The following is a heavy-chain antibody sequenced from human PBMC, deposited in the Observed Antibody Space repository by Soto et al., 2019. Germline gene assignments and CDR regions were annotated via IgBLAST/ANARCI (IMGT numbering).Heavy chain of an antibody. CDR1: GGTFSSYA. Sequence: QVQLVQSGAEVKKPGSSVKVSCKASGGTFSSYAISWVRQAPGQGLEWMGGIIPIFGTANYAQKFQGRVTITADKSTSTAYMELSSLRSEDTAVYYCARRRAPGVMTGYYSCFDYWGQGTLVTVSS. D-gene: IGHD3-9*01. CDR2: IIPIFGTA. CDR3: ARRRAPGVMTGYYSCFDY. J-gene: IGHJ4*02. V-gene: IGHV1-69*06.